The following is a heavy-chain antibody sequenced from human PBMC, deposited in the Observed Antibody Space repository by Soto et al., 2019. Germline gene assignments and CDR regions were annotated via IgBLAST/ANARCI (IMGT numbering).Heavy chain of an antibody. CDR1: VGSISSGGYY. CDR2: NYYSGIT. CDR3: ARGSSIAGLYYGMDV. Sequence: SETLCLTCTVSVGSISSGGYYWTWIRQNPGKGLEWIGYNYYSGITYCNPSLKSRVTISLDTSKNQFSLKLSSVTAADTALYYCARGSSIAGLYYGMDVWGQGTTVTVSS. V-gene: IGHV4-31*03. D-gene: IGHD6-6*01. J-gene: IGHJ6*02.